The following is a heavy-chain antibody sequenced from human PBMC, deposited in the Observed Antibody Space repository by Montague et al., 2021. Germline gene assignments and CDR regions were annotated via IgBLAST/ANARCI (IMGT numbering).Heavy chain of an antibody. J-gene: IGHJ5*02. CDR3: ARVFSCWYVGWFDP. CDR2: IYYSGNS. Sequence: SETLSLTCTVSGASITSNIYYWGWIRQSPGKGLEWIGSIYYSGNSFYHPSLKSRITMVVDTSKNQFSLKRSSVTAADTAIYYCARVFSCWYVGWFDPWGQGTLVTVSS. CDR1: GASITSNIYY. D-gene: IGHD6-13*01. V-gene: IGHV4-39*07.